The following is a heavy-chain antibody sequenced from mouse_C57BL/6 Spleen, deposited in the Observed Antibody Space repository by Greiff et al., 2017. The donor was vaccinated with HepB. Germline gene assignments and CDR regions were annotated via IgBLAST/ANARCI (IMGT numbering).Heavy chain of an antibody. Sequence: EVKLQQSGPELVKPGASVKISCKASGYTFTDYYMNWVKQSHGKSLEWIGDINPNNGGTSYNQKFKGKATLTVDKSSSTAYMELRSLTSEDSAVYYCASGDTEGYWGQGTTLTVSS. V-gene: IGHV1-26*01. J-gene: IGHJ2*01. CDR2: INPNNGGT. CDR3: ASGDTEGY. CDR1: GYTFTDYY.